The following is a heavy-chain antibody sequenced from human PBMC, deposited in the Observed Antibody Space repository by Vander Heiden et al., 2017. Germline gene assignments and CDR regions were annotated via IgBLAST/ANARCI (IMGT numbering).Heavy chain of an antibody. V-gene: IGHV4-61*01. CDR2: IYHSGST. CDR1: GGPVSSSSYD. CDR3: ARGSSWSSDY. J-gene: IGHJ4*02. D-gene: IGHD6-13*01. Sequence: QVQLQASGSVQVKPPATPSLTCPSPGGPVSSSSYDWSWVRQPPGKGLEWIGNIYHSGSTNYNPSLKSRVTISIDTSKNQFSLRLRSVTAADTAVYYCARGSSWSSDYWGQGTLVPVSS.